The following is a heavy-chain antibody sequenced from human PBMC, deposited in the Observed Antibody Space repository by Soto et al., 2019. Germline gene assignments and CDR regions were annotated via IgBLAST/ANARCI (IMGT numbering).Heavy chain of an antibody. J-gene: IGHJ3*02. D-gene: IGHD3-10*01. CDR2: IYYSGST. V-gene: IGHV4-39*01. CDR1: GGSISSSSYY. CDR3: ARLRISYGDDAFDI. Sequence: PSETLSLTCTVSGGSISSSSYYWGWIRQPPGKGLEWIGSIYYSGSTYYNPPLKSRVTISVDTSKNQFSLKLSSVTAADTAVYYCARLRISYGDDAFDIWGQGTMVTV.